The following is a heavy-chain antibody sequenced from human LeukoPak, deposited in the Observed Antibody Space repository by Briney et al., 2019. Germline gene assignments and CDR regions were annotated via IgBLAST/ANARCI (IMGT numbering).Heavy chain of an antibody. CDR1: GYTFTGYY. CDR3: ARQGDVEMATSDGLNVDY. D-gene: IGHD5-24*01. V-gene: IGHV1-18*04. Sequence: ASVKVSCKASGYTFTGYYMHWVRQAPGQGLEWMGWISAYNGNTNYAQKLQGRVTMTTDTSTSTAYMELRSLRSDDTAVYYCARQGDVEMATSDGLNVDYWGQGTLVTVSS. J-gene: IGHJ4*02. CDR2: ISAYNGNT.